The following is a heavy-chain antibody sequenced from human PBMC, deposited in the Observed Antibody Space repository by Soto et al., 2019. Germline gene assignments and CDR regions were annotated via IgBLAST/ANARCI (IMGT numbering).Heavy chain of an antibody. V-gene: IGHV3-23*01. CDR3: AKETLGYCSSGSCRIDY. Sequence: ESGGGLVQPGGSLRLSCAASGFTFSSYAMSWVRQAPGKGLEWVSTISGSGDSTYYADSVRGRFTISRDNSKNTLYLQMNSLRAEDTAVYYCAKETLGYCSSGSCRIDYWGQGTLVTVSS. CDR1: GFTFSSYA. J-gene: IGHJ4*02. CDR2: ISGSGDST. D-gene: IGHD2-15*01.